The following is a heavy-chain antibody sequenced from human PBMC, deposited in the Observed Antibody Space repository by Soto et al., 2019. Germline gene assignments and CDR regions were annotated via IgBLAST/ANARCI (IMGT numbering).Heavy chain of an antibody. CDR2: IDWDDDK. CDR3: ARCTYYDFWSGYYGYYYYGMDV. J-gene: IGHJ6*02. D-gene: IGHD3-3*01. V-gene: IGHV2-70*01. CDR1: GFSLSTSGMC. Sequence: LVNPTQTLTLTCTFSGFSLSTSGMCVSWIRQPPGKALEWLALIDWDDDKYYSTSLKTRLTISKDTSKNQVVLTMTNMDPVDTATYYCARCTYYDFWSGYYGYYYYGMDVWGQGTTVTVSS.